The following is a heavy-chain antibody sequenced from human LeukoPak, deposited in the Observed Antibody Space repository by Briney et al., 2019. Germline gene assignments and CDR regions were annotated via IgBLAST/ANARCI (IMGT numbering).Heavy chain of an antibody. CDR3: ARGLRYSPNYYYGMDV. J-gene: IGHJ6*01. CDR1: GGSFSGYY. V-gene: IGHV4-34*01. Sequence: SETLSLTCAVYGGSFSGYYWSWIRQPPGKGLEWIGEINHSGSTNYNPSLKSRVTISVDTSEDQFSLKLSSVTAADTAVYYRARGLRYSPNYYYGMDVWGPRDHGHRLL. D-gene: IGHD3-9*01. CDR2: INHSGST.